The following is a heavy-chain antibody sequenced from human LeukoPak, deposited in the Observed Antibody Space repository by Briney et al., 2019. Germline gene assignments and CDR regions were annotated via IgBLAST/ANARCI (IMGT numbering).Heavy chain of an antibody. CDR2: INHSGST. CDR3: ARRQVDTAMVSSFDY. D-gene: IGHD5-18*01. J-gene: IGHJ4*02. CDR1: GGSFSGYY. V-gene: IGHV4-34*01. Sequence: PSETLSLTCAVYGGSFSGYYWSWIRQPPGKGLEWIGEINHSGSTNYNPSLKSRVTISVDTSKNQFSLKLSSVTAADTAVYYCARRQVDTAMVSSFDYWGQGTLVTVSS.